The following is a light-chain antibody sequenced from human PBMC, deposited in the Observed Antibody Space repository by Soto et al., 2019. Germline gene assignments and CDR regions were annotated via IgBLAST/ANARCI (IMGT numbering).Light chain of an antibody. Sequence: DVQMTQSPSSVSASVGDRVTITCRASQSLTKWLAWYQQKPGQAPKLLIYSASTLHRGVPSRFSGAGSGTDFTLTINNLQPEDVATYYCQKGNSLPPFTFGPGTRVDI. CDR3: QKGNSLPPFT. J-gene: IGKJ3*01. V-gene: IGKV1D-12*01. CDR1: QSLTKW. CDR2: SAS.